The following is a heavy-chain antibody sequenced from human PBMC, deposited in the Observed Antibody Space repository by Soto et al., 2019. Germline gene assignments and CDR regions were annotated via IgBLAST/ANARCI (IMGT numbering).Heavy chain of an antibody. J-gene: IGHJ6*02. CDR3: ARSQVPASDDYYGMDV. D-gene: IGHD2-2*01. CDR2: ISYDGSNK. Sequence: QVQVVESGGGVVQPGRSLRLSCEASGFTFSIYAMHWVRQAPGKGLEWVALISYDGSNKDYADSAKGRFTISRDNSKDTLYLQVNSLRAEDTAVYCCARSQVPASDDYYGMDVWGQGTTVTVSS. CDR1: GFTFSIYA. V-gene: IGHV3-30-3*01.